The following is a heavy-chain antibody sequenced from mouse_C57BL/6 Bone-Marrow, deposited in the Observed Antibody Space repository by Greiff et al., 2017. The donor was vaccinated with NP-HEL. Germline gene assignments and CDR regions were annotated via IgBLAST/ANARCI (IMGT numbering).Heavy chain of an antibody. CDR3: ARGGGSSYVY. D-gene: IGHD1-1*01. J-gene: IGHJ2*01. V-gene: IGHV1-82*01. CDR1: GYAFSSSW. Sequence: VQLQQSGPELVKPGASVKISCKASGYAFSSSWMNWVKQRPGKGLEWIGRIYPGDGDTNYNGKFKGKATLTADKSSSTAYMQLSSLTSEDSAVYFCARGGGSSYVYWGQGTTLTVSS. CDR2: IYPGDGDT.